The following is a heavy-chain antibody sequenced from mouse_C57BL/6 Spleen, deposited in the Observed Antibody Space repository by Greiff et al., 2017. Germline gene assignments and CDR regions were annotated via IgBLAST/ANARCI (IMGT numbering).Heavy chain of an antibody. V-gene: IGHV1-55*01. CDR3: AREGNLDGLDY. Sequence: QVQLQQPGAELVKPGASVKMSCKASGYTFTSYWITWVKQRPGQGLEWIGDIYPGSGTTSYNQKFKGKATLTVDQSSSTAYMQLNSLTSEDSAVYDCAREGNLDGLDYWGQGTTLTVSS. CDR1: GYTFTSYW. J-gene: IGHJ2*01. CDR2: IYPGSGTT.